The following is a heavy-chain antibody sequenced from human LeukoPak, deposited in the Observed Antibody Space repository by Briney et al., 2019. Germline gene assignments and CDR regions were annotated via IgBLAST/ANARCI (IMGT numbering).Heavy chain of an antibody. CDR2: ISAYNGNT. CDR3: ARDLPGYYFDY. D-gene: IGHD3-10*01. V-gene: IGHV1-18*04. Sequence: ASVKVSCKASGYTFTSYTISWVRQAPGQGLEWMGGISAYNGNTNYAQKFQGRVTMTTDTSTTTAYMELRSLRSDDTAVYYCARDLPGYYFDYWGQGTLVTVSS. J-gene: IGHJ4*02. CDR1: GYTFTSYT.